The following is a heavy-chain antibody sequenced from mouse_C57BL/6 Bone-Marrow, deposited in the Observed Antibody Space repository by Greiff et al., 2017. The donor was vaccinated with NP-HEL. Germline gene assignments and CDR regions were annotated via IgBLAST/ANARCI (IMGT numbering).Heavy chain of an antibody. V-gene: IGHV1-59*01. CDR3: ARGTAQATYDY. D-gene: IGHD3-2*02. Sequence: QVQLQQSGAELVRPGTSVKLSCKASGYTFTSYWMHWVKQRPGQGLEWIGVIDPSDSYTNYNQKFKGKATLTVDTSSSTAYMQLSSLTSEDSAVYYCARGTAQATYDYWGQGTTLTVSS. CDR2: IDPSDSYT. CDR1: GYTFTSYW. J-gene: IGHJ2*01.